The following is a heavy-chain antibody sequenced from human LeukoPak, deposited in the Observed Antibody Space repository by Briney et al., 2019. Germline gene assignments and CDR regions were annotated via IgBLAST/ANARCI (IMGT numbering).Heavy chain of an antibody. CDR1: GFTFSSYW. Sequence: HPGGSLRLSCAASGFTFSSYWMHWVRQAPGKGLVWVSSISGTGDGRNYADSVKGRFTISRDNSRSTLYLQMNSLRAEDTAVYYCARDGHYGGKGYKGDYWGQGTLVTVSS. V-gene: IGHV3-74*01. J-gene: IGHJ4*02. CDR3: ARDGHYGGKGYKGDY. D-gene: IGHD4-23*01. CDR2: ISGTGDGR.